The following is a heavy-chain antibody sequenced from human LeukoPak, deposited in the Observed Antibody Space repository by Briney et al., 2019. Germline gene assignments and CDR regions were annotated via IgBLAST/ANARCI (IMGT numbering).Heavy chain of an antibody. Sequence: PSETLSLTCTVSGGSISSSIYYWGWIRQPPWKGLEWIGSIFHSGSTYYNSSLKSRLTISVDTSKNQLSLKLTSVTAADTAVYYCAREVGITMVRGVPACDAFDIWGQGTMVTVSS. CDR2: IFHSGST. J-gene: IGHJ3*02. CDR3: AREVGITMVRGVPACDAFDI. CDR1: GGSISSSIYY. V-gene: IGHV4-39*07. D-gene: IGHD3-10*01.